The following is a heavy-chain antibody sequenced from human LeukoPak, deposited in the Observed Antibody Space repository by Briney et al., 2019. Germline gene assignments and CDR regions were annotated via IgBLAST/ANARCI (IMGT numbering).Heavy chain of an antibody. J-gene: IGHJ4*02. CDR1: GFTFSSYA. CDR3: AKAVSHSYFDY. Sequence: GGSLRLSCAASGFTFSSYAMSWVRQAPGKGLEWVSAISGSGGSTYYADSVKGWFTISRDNSKNTLYLQMNSLRAEDTAVYFCAKAVSHSYFDYWGQGTLVTVSA. D-gene: IGHD6-19*01. V-gene: IGHV3-23*01. CDR2: ISGSGGST.